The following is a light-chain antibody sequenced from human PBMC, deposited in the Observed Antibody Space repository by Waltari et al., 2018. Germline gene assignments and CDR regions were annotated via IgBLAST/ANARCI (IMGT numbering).Light chain of an antibody. V-gene: IGKV1-39*01. CDR3: QKTYNVPLT. CDR1: QSISSY. CDR2: GAS. J-gene: IGKJ4*01. Sequence: DIQMTQSTSSLSASVGDRVTITCRASQSISSYLNWYQHKPGTAPKLLIYGASSLQSGVPSRFSGSGSGTDFTLTISNLQPEDFATYYCQKTYNVPLTFGGGTKVEI.